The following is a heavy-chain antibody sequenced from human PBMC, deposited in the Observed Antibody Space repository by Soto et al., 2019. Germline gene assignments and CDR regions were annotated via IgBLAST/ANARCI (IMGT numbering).Heavy chain of an antibody. CDR3: ARATAGTTFYYYYMDV. D-gene: IGHD1-7*01. Sequence: QVPLVQSGAEVKKPGASVKVSCKASGYTFTSYDINWVRQATGQGLVWMGWMNPNSGNTGYAQKFQGRVTMTRNTSISTAYMELSSLRSEDTAVYYCARATAGTTFYYYYMDVWGKGTTVTVSS. V-gene: IGHV1-8*01. CDR2: MNPNSGNT. CDR1: GYTFTSYD. J-gene: IGHJ6*03.